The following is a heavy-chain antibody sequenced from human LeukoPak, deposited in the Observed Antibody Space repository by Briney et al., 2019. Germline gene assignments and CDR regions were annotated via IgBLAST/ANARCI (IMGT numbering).Heavy chain of an antibody. J-gene: IGHJ4*02. CDR1: GFTFSSYV. D-gene: IGHD5-18*01. CDR2: ISRRSSAI. V-gene: IGHV3-48*04. CDR3: ARGDTAIVDFDY. Sequence: PGGSLRLSCAASGFTFSSYVMHWVRQAPGKGLEWVAYISRRSSAIYYADSVRGRFTISRDNAKNSLYLQMNSLRAEDTAVYHCARGDTAIVDFDYWGQGTLVTVSS.